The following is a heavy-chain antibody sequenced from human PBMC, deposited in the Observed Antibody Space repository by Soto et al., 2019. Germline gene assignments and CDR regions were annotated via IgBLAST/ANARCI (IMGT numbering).Heavy chain of an antibody. D-gene: IGHD6-19*01. Sequence: ASVKVSCKASGYTFTGYYMHWVRQAPEQGLEWMGWINPNSGGTNYAQKFQGWVTMTRDTSISTAYMELRRLRSDDTAVYYCAVQQWLDRDNWFDPWGQGTLVTVSS. CDR2: INPNSGGT. V-gene: IGHV1-2*04. CDR3: AVQQWLDRDNWFDP. CDR1: GYTFTGYY. J-gene: IGHJ5*02.